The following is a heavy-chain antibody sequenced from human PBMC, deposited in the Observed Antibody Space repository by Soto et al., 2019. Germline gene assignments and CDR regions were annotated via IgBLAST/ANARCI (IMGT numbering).Heavy chain of an antibody. J-gene: IGHJ4*02. CDR1: GYNFAGYW. CDR2: IYPSDSDT. Sequence: PGESLKISCKGSGYNFAGYWIAWVRQMPGKGLELMGIIYPSDSDTRYRPSYQGQVTISADKSISSAYLQWSSLRASDTAMYYCARGGVATRTFDYWGQGTPVTVSS. V-gene: IGHV5-51*01. CDR3: ARGGVATRTFDY. D-gene: IGHD3-3*01.